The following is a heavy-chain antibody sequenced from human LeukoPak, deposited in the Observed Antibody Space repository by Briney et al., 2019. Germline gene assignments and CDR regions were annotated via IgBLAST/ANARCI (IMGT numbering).Heavy chain of an antibody. CDR2: ISSSGSTI. J-gene: IGHJ6*03. D-gene: IGHD1-1*01. V-gene: IGHV3-11*04. CDR1: GFTFSDYY. Sequence: GGFLRLSCAASGFTFSDYYMSWIRQAPGKGLEWVSYISSSGSTIYYADSVKGRFTVSRDNAKNSLYLQMNSLRAEDTAVYYCARRTTNYYYYYMDVWGKGTTVTVSS. CDR3: ARRTTNYYYYYMDV.